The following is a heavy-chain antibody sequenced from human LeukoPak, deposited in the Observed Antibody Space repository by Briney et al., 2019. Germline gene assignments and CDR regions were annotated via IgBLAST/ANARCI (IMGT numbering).Heavy chain of an antibody. CDR2: IYPGDSDT. V-gene: IGHV5-51*01. CDR3: ARYEGRRGITGTTDDAFDI. D-gene: IGHD1-7*01. J-gene: IGHJ3*02. CDR1: GYSFTSYW. Sequence: GESLKISCKGSGYSFTSYWIGWVRQMPGKGLEWMGIIYPGDSDTRYSPSFQGQVTISADKSISTAYLQWSSLKASDTAMYYCARYEGRRGITGTTDDAFDIWGQGTMVTVSS.